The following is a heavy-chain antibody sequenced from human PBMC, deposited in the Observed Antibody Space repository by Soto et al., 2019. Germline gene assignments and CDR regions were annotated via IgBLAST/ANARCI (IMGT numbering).Heavy chain of an antibody. CDR3: ANDDGGVFGEFHYYYGMDV. CDR2: ISGRGGST. V-gene: IGHV3-23*01. Sequence: EVQLLESGGGLVQPGGSLRLSCAASGFTFSSYAMSWVRQAPGKGLGWVSAISGRGGSTYYADSVKGRFTISRDNSKNPLYLLMNSLRGEDTAVYYCANDDGGVFGEFHYYYGMDVWGQGTTVTVSS. J-gene: IGHJ6*02. CDR1: GFTFSSYA. D-gene: IGHD3-10*02.